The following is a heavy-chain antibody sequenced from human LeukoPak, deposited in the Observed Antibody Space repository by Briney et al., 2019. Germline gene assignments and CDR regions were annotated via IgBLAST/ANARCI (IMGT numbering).Heavy chain of an antibody. Sequence: GGSLRLSCAASGFTFSSYSMNWVRQAPGKGLEWVAFIRYDGSDKYYADSVKGRFTISRDNSKNTLYLQMNSLRAEDTAVYYCAKDRGSSGSYYTFDYWGQGTLVTVSS. CDR1: GFTFSSYS. J-gene: IGHJ4*02. CDR3: AKDRGSSGSYYTFDY. V-gene: IGHV3-30*02. D-gene: IGHD3-10*01. CDR2: IRYDGSDK.